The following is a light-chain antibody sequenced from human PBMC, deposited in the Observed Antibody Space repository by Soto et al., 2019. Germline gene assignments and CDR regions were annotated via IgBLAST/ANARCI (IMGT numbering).Light chain of an antibody. CDR1: QSISSW. V-gene: IGKV1-5*03. CDR3: QQYNSYPLT. CDR2: KAS. J-gene: IGKJ2*01. Sequence: DIQMTQSPSTLSASVGDRVPITCRASQSISSWLAWYQQKPGKDPKLLIYKASSLESGVPSRVTGSGSGTEFTLTISSLQPDDFATYYCQQYNSYPLTFGQGTKLAIK.